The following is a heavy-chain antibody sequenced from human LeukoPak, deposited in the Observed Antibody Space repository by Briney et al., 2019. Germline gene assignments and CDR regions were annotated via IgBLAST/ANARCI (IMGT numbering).Heavy chain of an antibody. CDR2: IHNIGTT. V-gene: IGHV4-59*01. J-gene: IGHJ6*03. D-gene: IGHD2-15*01. Sequence: SETLSLTCTVSGGSISSYYWSWIRQPPGKGLEWIGYIHNIGTTSYNPSLKSRVSISVDTSKNQFSLNLSSVTAADTAVYYCAAGSPVVNYYSYYMDVWGKGTTVTVSS. CDR1: GGSISSYY. CDR3: AAGSPVVNYYSYYMDV.